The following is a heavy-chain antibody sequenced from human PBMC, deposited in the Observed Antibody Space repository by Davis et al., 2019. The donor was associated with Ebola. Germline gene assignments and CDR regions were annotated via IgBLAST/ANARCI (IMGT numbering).Heavy chain of an antibody. Sequence: MPSETLSLTCTVSGGSISDYYWSWIRQSPGKGLEWIGNIFYSGSSSYSGSTNYHSSLKSRIFISVDTPKNQFSLKLNSVTAADTAVYYCARDSSGSPYSGLDVWGQGTTVTVSS. CDR3: ARDSSGSPYSGLDV. CDR2: IFYSGSSSYSGST. D-gene: IGHD6-25*01. J-gene: IGHJ6*02. CDR1: GGSISDYY. V-gene: IGHV4-59*12.